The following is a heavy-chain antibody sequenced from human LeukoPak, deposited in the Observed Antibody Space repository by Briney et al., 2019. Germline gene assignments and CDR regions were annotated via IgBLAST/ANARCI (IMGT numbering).Heavy chain of an antibody. Sequence: ASVKDSCKASGYTFTAYDVYWVRQAPGQGLEWMGWINPNSGGTNYAQKFQGRVTMTRDTSISTAYMELSRLTSDDTAVYYCARVSLTAQYLLDYWGQGTLVTVSS. D-gene: IGHD2/OR15-2a*01. J-gene: IGHJ4*02. CDR2: INPNSGGT. V-gene: IGHV1-2*02. CDR3: ARVSLTAQYLLDY. CDR1: GYTFTAYD.